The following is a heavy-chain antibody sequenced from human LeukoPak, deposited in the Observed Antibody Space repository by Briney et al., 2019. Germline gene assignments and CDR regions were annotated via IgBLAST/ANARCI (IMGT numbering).Heavy chain of an antibody. V-gene: IGHV4-59*01. Sequence: PSETLSLTCTVSGGSISSYYWSWIRQPPGKGLEWIGYIYYSGSTNYNPSLKSRVTISVDTSKNQFSLKLSSVTAADTAVYYCARVLAHYDILTGYYTPYSDYWGRGTLVTVSS. CDR1: GGSISSYY. CDR3: ARVLAHYDILTGYYTPYSDY. J-gene: IGHJ4*02. CDR2: IYYSGST. D-gene: IGHD3-9*01.